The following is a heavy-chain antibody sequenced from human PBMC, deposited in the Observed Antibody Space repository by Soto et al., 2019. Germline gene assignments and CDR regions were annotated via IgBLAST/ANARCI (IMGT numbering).Heavy chain of an antibody. D-gene: IGHD3-3*01. CDR3: ARRPLNYDFWSGTSKPFDY. J-gene: IGHJ4*02. Sequence: SETLSLTCAVYGGSLSGYYWSWIRQPPGKGLEWIGESNHSGTTIYNPSLKSRVTISVDTPKNQFSLKLSSVTAADTAVYYCARRPLNYDFWSGTSKPFDYWGQGTLVTVS. V-gene: IGHV4-34*01. CDR1: GGSLSGYY. CDR2: SNHSGTT.